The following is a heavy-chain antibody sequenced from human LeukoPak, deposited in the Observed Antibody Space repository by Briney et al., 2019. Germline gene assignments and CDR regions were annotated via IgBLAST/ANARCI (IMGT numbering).Heavy chain of an antibody. V-gene: IGHV4-38-2*01. J-gene: IGHJ4*02. CDR1: AYSLRLDDY. CDR3: ARNRWMTTTPGFDH. CDR2: IYHSGST. Sequence: KPSETLSLTCAVSAYSLRLDDYWGWVGQSPGKGLDCIESIYHSGSTHYIQSLKSRVTISADTTKKPFSLMLNSVTAADTAVYYCARNRWMTTTPGFDHWGQGTLVTVSP. D-gene: IGHD4-11*01.